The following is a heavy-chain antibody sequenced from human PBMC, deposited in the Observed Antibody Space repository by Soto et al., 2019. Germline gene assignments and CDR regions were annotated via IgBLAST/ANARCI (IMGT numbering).Heavy chain of an antibody. V-gene: IGHV3-48*02. CDR3: VRPAGRVDYFDY. Sequence: EVQLVESGGGLVQPGGSLRLSCAASGFVFSTYSMNWVRQAPGKGLEWVSYISSSSSTIYDADSVKGRFTISRDNAKNSLYLQVNSLRDEDTAVYYCVRPAGRVDYFDYWGQGTLVTVSS. CDR2: ISSSSSTI. J-gene: IGHJ4*02. D-gene: IGHD2-15*01. CDR1: GFVFSTYS.